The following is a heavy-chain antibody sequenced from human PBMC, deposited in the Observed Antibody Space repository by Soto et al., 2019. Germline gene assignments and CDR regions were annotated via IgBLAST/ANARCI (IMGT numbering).Heavy chain of an antibody. CDR1: GDSINNYY. CDR2: IYDSGST. V-gene: IGHV4-59*01. J-gene: IGHJ6*02. CDR3: ARGTKYYYQGMDV. Sequence: PSETLSLTCTASGDSINNYYWTWIRQPPGKGLEWIGYIYDSGSTSYNPSLKSRLTISVDTSQNQFSLKLKSVTAADTAVYYCARGTKYYYQGMDVWGQGTTVTVSS.